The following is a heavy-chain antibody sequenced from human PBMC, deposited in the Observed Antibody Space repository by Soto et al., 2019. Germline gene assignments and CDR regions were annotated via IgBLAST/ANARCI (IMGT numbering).Heavy chain of an antibody. Sequence: EVQLLESGGGLVQPGGSLRLSCAASGFTFSSYAMSWVRQAPGKGLEWVSAISGSGGSTYYADSVKGRFTISRDNSKNTLYLQMNSLRAEDTAVYYCATGVGATIVLSWFDPWGQGTLVTVSS. J-gene: IGHJ5*02. CDR2: ISGSGGST. V-gene: IGHV3-23*01. D-gene: IGHD1-26*01. CDR3: ATGVGATIVLSWFDP. CDR1: GFTFSSYA.